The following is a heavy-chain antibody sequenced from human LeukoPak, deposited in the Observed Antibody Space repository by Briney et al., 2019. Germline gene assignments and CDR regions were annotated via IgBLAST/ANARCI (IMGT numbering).Heavy chain of an antibody. CDR1: GGSFSGYY. J-gene: IGHJ4*02. CDR2: INHSGST. D-gene: IGHD1-26*01. Sequence: KPSETLSLTCAVYGGSFSGYYWSWIRQPPGKGLEWIGEINHSGSTNYNPSLKSRVTISVDTSKNQFSLKLSSVTAADTAVYYCARRVRQWEPFDYWAREPWSPSPQ. V-gene: IGHV4-34*01. CDR3: ARRVRQWEPFDY.